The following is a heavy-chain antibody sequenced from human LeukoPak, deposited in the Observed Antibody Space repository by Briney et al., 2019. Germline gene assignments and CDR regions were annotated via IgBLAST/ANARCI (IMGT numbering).Heavy chain of an antibody. CDR3: ARHIYRTYYFDY. Sequence: SETLSLTCTVSGASISSYYWSWIRQPPGKELEWIGYTFYNGGTNYNPSLKSRVTISLDTSKNQFSLKLSSVTAADTAVYYCARHIYRTYYFDYWGQGTLVTVSS. V-gene: IGHV4-59*08. CDR1: GASISSYY. J-gene: IGHJ4*02. CDR2: TFYNGGT. D-gene: IGHD1-14*01.